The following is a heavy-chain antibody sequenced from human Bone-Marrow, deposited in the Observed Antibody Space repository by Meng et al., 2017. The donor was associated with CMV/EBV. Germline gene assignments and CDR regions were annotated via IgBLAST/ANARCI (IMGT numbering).Heavy chain of an antibody. Sequence: GESLKISCAASGFTFSNAWMSWVRQAPGKGLEWVGRIKSKTDGGTTDYAAPVKGRFTISRDDSKNTLYLQMNSLKTEDTAVYYCTVKGGWLQSRELDYWGQGTLVTVSS. J-gene: IGHJ4*02. D-gene: IGHD5-24*01. V-gene: IGHV3-15*01. CDR3: TVKGGWLQSRELDY. CDR2: IKSKTDGGTT. CDR1: GFTFSNAW.